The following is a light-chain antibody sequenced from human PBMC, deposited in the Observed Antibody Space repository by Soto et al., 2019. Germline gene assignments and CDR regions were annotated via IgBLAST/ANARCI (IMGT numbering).Light chain of an antibody. CDR3: QQNDRSPFT. CDR1: QTVRNNY. Sequence: EFVLTQSPGTLSLSPEERATLSCRASQTVRNNYLAWYQQKPGQAPRLLIYGASNRATGIPDRFSGSGSGTDFTLTISRLEPEDFAVYYCQQNDRSPFTFGPGTKWIS. J-gene: IGKJ3*01. CDR2: GAS. V-gene: IGKV3-20*01.